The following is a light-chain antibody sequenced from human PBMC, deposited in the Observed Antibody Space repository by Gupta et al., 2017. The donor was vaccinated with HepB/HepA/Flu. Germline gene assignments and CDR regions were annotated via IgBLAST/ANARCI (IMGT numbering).Light chain of an antibody. V-gene: IGLV3-25*03. CDR3: QSADATGSSYV. CDR1: ALAKQY. J-gene: IGLJ1*01. Sequence: SSELTQPPSVSVSPGQPARITCSGDALAKQYAYWYQQKAGQAPVLVIYKDSERPSGIPERFSGSSSGTTLTLIISGVQAEDEADYYCQSADATGSSYVFGPGTKVTVL. CDR2: KDS.